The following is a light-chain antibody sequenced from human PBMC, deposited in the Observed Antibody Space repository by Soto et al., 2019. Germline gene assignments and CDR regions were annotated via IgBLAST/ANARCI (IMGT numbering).Light chain of an antibody. CDR2: KAS. CDR3: QQYTSYWT. V-gene: IGKV1-5*03. Sequence: DIQMTQSPSTLSASVRDRVTITCRASQSISSWLAWYQLKPGKAPKLLIYKASSLESGVPSRFSGSGAGTEFPLTISSLQPDDFATYYFQQYTSYWTFGQGTKVEIK. J-gene: IGKJ1*01. CDR1: QSISSW.